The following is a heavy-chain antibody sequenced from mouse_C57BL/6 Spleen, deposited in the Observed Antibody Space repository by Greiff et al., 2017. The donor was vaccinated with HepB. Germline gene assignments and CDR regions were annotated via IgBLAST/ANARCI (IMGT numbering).Heavy chain of an antibody. CDR2: INPGSGGT. CDR1: GYAFTNYL. CDR3: ARELYFDY. Sequence: QVQLQQSGAELVRPGTSVKVSCKASGYAFTNYLIEWVKQRPGQGLEWIGVINPGSGGTNYNEKFKGKATLTADKSSSTACMQLSSLTSEDSAVYFCARELYFDYWGQGTTLTVSS. V-gene: IGHV1-54*01. J-gene: IGHJ2*01. D-gene: IGHD1-3*01.